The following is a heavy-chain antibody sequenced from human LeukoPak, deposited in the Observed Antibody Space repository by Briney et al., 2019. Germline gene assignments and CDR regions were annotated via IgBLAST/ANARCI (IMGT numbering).Heavy chain of an antibody. CDR2: MNPNSGNT. Sequence: ASVKVSCKASGYTFTSYDINWVRQATGQGLEWMGWMNPNSGNTGYAQKFQGRVTMTRNTSISTAYMELSSLRSEDTAVYYCAKSQGDDFWSGSSLRYYYGMDVWGQGTTVTVSS. CDR1: GYTFTSYD. V-gene: IGHV1-8*01. CDR3: AKSQGDDFWSGSSLRYYYGMDV. D-gene: IGHD3-3*01. J-gene: IGHJ6*02.